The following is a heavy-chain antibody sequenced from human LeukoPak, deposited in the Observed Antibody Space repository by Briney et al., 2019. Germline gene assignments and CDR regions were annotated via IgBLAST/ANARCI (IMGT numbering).Heavy chain of an antibody. V-gene: IGHV3-74*01. D-gene: IGHD6-19*01. CDR1: GFTFIKYW. CDR3: ATKQWLAPPPDS. J-gene: IGHJ4*02. Sequence: GGSLRLSCAASGFTFIKYWMLWVRQAPGKGLESVSRINTDGTVTTYADSVKGRFTVSRDNADNTMFLQMNSVRNEDTAVYYCATKQWLAPPPDSWGQGTPVTVSS. CDR2: INTDGTVT.